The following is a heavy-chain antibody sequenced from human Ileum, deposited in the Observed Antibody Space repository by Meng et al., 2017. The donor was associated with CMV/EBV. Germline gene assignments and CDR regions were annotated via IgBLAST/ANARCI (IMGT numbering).Heavy chain of an antibody. V-gene: IGHV4-31*03. D-gene: IGHD6-19*01. CDR3: ARVGSSGWGLQY. J-gene: IGHJ4*02. Sequence: HLLESGPGPVKPSETLYLTCTVSGGSTSDGGHYWNWVRQLPGKGLEWIGYIYYTGNTHYTPSLKSRVTMSADTAKNQLSLTLTSVTAADTAVYYCARVGSSGWGLQYWGQGALVTVSS. CDR1: GGSTSDGGHY. CDR2: IYYTGNT.